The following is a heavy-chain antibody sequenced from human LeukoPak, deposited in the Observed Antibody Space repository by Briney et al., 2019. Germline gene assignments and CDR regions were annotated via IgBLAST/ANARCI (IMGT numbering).Heavy chain of an antibody. D-gene: IGHD2-8*02. Sequence: AGSLRLSCAASGVTFDDYGMSWVRQAPGKGLEWVAGINLNGGSTCYADSVKGRSTISRDTTDNTVYLQTTSPTVEDTAMYYGASLSGVWDTGNKKWFDPWGQGTLVTVSS. CDR1: GVTFDDYG. J-gene: IGHJ5*02. V-gene: IGHV3-20*04. CDR3: ASLSGVWDTGNKKWFDP. CDR2: INLNGGST.